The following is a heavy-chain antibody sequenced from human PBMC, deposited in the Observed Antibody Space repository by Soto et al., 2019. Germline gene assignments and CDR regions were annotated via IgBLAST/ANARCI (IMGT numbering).Heavy chain of an antibody. V-gene: IGHV4-39*01. D-gene: IGHD6-6*01. J-gene: IGHJ4*02. CDR1: GASVSTSTDY. CDR3: ARPASGGLVPFDC. CDR2: IHYSGST. Sequence: QLQLQESGPGLVKPSETLSLTCTVSGASVSTSTDYWGWIRQPPGKGLEWIGGIHYSGSTYSNPSLKSQATISVDSSKNQFSLTLNSVTAAHTAVYYCARPASGGLVPFDCWGQGTLVTVSS.